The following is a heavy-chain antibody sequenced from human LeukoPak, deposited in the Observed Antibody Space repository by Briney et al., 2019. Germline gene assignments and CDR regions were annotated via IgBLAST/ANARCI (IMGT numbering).Heavy chain of an antibody. CDR3: ARGGGYYFDY. CDR2: IYYSGST. Sequence: PSETLSLTCAVSGGSISSGGYSWSWIRQPPGKGLEWIGYIYYSGSTNYNPSLKSRVTMSVDTCKNQFSLKLSSVTAADTAVYYCARGGGYYFDYWGQGTLVTVSS. D-gene: IGHD3-16*01. J-gene: IGHJ4*02. V-gene: IGHV4-61*08. CDR1: GGSISSGGYS.